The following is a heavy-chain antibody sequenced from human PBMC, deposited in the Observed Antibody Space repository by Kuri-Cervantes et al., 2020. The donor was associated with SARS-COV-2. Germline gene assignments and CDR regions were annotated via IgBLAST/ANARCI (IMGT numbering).Heavy chain of an antibody. V-gene: IGHV3-21*01. CDR3: ARDYVWSSKRYYYYYYYIDV. CDR2: ISSSSSYI. CDR1: GFTFSSYS. D-gene: IGHD3-16*01. Sequence: GESLKISCAASGFTFSSYSMNWVRQAPGKGLEWVSSISSSSSYIYYADSVKGRFTISRDNAKNSLYLQMNSLRAEDTAVYYCARDYVWSSKRYYYYYYYIDVWGKGTPVTVSS. J-gene: IGHJ6*03.